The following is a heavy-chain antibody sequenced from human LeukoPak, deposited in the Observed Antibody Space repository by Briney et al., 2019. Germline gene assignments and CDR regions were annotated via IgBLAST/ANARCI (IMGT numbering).Heavy chain of an antibody. CDR3: TSFYGTS. CDR2: VNSDGSAT. D-gene: IGHD2/OR15-2a*01. J-gene: IGHJ4*02. V-gene: IGHV3-74*01. Sequence: GGSLRLSCAASGFIFTKYWMHWVRQAPGKGLVWVSHVNSDGSATSYADSVKGRFTISRDNAKNTVYLHMNSLRVEDTAVYYCTSFYGTSWGQGTLVTVSS. CDR1: GFIFTKYW.